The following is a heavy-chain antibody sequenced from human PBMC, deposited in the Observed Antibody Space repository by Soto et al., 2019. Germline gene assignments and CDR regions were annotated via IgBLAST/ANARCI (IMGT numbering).Heavy chain of an antibody. CDR3: ARDAFLYNRGAYYDH. V-gene: IGHV3-30-3*01. J-gene: IGHJ4*02. D-gene: IGHD3-10*01. CDR2: ISYTGANQ. CDR1: GFTFSTYA. Sequence: QVRLVESGGGAVQTGDSLRLSCDASGFTFSTYALHWVRQAPGKGLEWVAFISYTGANQYYADSVKGRFTVSRDNSKNIASLQMTSLKPEDSAVYYCARDAFLYNRGAYYDHWGQGTLVTVSS.